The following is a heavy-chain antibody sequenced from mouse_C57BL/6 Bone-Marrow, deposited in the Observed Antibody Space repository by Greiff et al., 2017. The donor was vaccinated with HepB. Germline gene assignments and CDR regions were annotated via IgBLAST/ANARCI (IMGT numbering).Heavy chain of an antibody. CDR1: GYTFTSYW. CDR3: ARGGGLDYYGSSSSY. Sequence: QVQLQQSGAELVRPGTSVKLSCKASGYTFTSYWMHWVKQRPGQGLEWVGMIHPNSGSTNYNEKFKGKATLTVDTSSSTAYMQLSSLTSEDSAVYFCARGGGLDYYGSSSSYWGQGTLVTVSA. D-gene: IGHD1-1*01. V-gene: IGHV1-64*01. CDR2: IHPNSGST. J-gene: IGHJ3*01.